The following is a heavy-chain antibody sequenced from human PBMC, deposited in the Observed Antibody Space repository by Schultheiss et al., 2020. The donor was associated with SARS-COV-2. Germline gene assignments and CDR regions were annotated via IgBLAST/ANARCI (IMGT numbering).Heavy chain of an antibody. J-gene: IGHJ6*02. CDR1: GFTFSSYG. CDR3: ARDGALGGMDV. V-gene: IGHV3-33*01. D-gene: IGHD3-16*01. CDR2: IWYDGSNK. Sequence: GGSLRLSCAASGFTFSSYGMHWVRQAPGKGLEWVAVIWYDGSNKYYADSVKGRFTISRDNAKNSLYLQMNSLRAEDTAVYYCARDGALGGMDVWGQGTTVTVSS.